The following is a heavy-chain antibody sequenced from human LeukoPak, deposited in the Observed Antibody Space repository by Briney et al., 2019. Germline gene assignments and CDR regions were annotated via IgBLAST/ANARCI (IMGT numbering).Heavy chain of an antibody. J-gene: IGHJ4*02. CDR3: AKDFGDYGDSLDY. D-gene: IGHD4-17*01. V-gene: IGHV3-9*01. CDR2: ISWNSGSI. CDR1: GFTFDDYA. Sequence: GRSLRLSCAASGFTFDDYAMHWVRHAPGKGLEWVSGISWNSGSIGYADSVKGRFTISRDNAKNSLYLQMNSLRAEDTALYYCAKDFGDYGDSLDYWGQGTLVTVSS.